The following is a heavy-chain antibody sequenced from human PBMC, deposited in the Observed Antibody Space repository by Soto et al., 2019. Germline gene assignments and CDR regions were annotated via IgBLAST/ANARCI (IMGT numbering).Heavy chain of an antibody. D-gene: IGHD3-22*01. V-gene: IGHV1-69*13. CDR2: MTPIFGTA. Sequence: SVKVSCKASGGTFSSYAICWVRQASGQGLEWMGGMTPIFGTAIYAQKFQGRVTITADESTSTAYIELCSLRSEDTAVYYWASQTYDYDSSGAFKADAFEIWGQGTMVTVSS. J-gene: IGHJ3*02. CDR1: GGTFSSYA. CDR3: ASQTYDYDSSGAFKADAFEI.